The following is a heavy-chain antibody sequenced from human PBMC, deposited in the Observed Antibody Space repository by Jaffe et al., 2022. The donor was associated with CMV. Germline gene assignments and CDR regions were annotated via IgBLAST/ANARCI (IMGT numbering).Heavy chain of an antibody. CDR2: ISSSSSYI. J-gene: IGHJ4*02. CDR3: ARVIGCSSTSCDRGGFDY. CDR1: GFTFSSYS. D-gene: IGHD2-2*01. Sequence: EVQLVESGGGLVKPGGSLRLSCAASGFTFSSYSMNWVRQAPGKGLEWVSSISSSSSYIYYADSVKGRFTISRDNAKNSLYLQMNSLRAEDTAVYYCARVIGCSSTSCDRGGFDYWGQGTLVTVSS. V-gene: IGHV3-21*01.